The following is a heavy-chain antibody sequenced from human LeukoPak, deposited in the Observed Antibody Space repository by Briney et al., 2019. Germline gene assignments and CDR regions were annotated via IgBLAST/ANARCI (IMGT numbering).Heavy chain of an antibody. CDR2: INWNSNNT. CDR3: ARKNGLDY. V-gene: IGHV3-9*01. J-gene: IGHJ4*02. CDR1: GFTFDDYA. Sequence: GRSLRLSCAASGFTFDDYAMHWVRQAPGKGLEWVSGINWNSNNTDYAASVKGRFTISRDNAKNSLYLQMNSLRAEDTAVYYCARKNGLDYWGQGTLVTVSS.